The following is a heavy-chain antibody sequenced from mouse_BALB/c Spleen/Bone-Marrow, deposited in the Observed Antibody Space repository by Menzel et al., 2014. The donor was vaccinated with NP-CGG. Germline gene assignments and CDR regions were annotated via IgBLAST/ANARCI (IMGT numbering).Heavy chain of an antibody. CDR2: IWSDGST. CDR3: ARNSAGRYGEFAY. V-gene: IGHV2-6*02. CDR1: GFSLTSYG. D-gene: IGHD2-14*01. Sequence: VQGVESGPGLVAPSQSLFITCTVSGFSLTSYGVHWVRQPPGKGLEWLVVIWSDGSTTYNSALKSRLSISKDNSKSQVFLKMNSLQTDDTAMYYCARNSAGRYGEFAYWGQGTLVTVSA. J-gene: IGHJ3*01.